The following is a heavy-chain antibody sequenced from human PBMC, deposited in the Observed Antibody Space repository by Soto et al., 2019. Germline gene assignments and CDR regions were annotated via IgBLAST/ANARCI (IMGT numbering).Heavy chain of an antibody. D-gene: IGHD3-10*01. CDR3: AEGSPMEGDYYYYGMDV. CDR1: GFTFSSYA. CDR2: IGGCGGST. Sequence: GGSLRLSCAASGFTFSSYAMSWVRQAPGKGLEWVSAIGGCGGSTYYADSVKGRLTISRDNSKNTLYLQMNSLRAEDTAVYYCAEGSPMEGDYYYYGMDVWGQGTTVTVSS. J-gene: IGHJ6*02. V-gene: IGHV3-23*01.